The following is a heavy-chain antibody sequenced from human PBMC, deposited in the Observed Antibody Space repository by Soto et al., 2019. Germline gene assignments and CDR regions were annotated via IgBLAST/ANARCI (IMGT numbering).Heavy chain of an antibody. D-gene: IGHD3-16*01. CDR3: ARTEGEPRVGYYFDY. CDR1: GFTFSSYW. Sequence: EVQLVESGGGLVQPGGSLRLSCAASGFTFSSYWMSWVRQAPGKGLEWVANIKQDGSEKYYVDSVKGRFTISRDNAKNSLYLQMNSLRAEDTAVYYCARTEGEPRVGYYFDYWGQGTLVTVSS. CDR2: IKQDGSEK. J-gene: IGHJ4*02. V-gene: IGHV3-7*05.